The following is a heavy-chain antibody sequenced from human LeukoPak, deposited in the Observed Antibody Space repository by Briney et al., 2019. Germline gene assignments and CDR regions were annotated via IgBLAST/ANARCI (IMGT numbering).Heavy chain of an antibody. CDR1: GFNFANHA. J-gene: IGHJ4*02. CDR2: ISGGGDIT. D-gene: IGHD2-21*02. V-gene: IGHV3-23*01. CDR3: VREDTPATANY. Sequence: GGSLKLSCAASGFNFANHAMSWVRQTPGKGLEWVSAISGGGDITYYADSVTGRFTISRDNSKDTLFLQMHSLRPGDTAVYYCVREDTPATANYWGQGTLVTISS.